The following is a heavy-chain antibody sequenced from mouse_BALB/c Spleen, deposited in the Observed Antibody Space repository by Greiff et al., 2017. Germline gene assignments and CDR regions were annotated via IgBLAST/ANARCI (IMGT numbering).Heavy chain of an antibody. Sequence: VQLQQSGGDLVKPGGSLKLSCAASGFTFSSYGMSWVRQTPDKRLEWVATISSGGSYTYYPDSVKGRFTISRDNAKNTLYLQMSSLKSEDTAMYYCARQGSYYGNYAWFAYWGQGTLVTVSA. CDR3: ARQGSYYGNYAWFAY. D-gene: IGHD2-10*01. CDR1: GFTFSSYG. V-gene: IGHV5-6*01. J-gene: IGHJ3*01. CDR2: ISSGGSYT.